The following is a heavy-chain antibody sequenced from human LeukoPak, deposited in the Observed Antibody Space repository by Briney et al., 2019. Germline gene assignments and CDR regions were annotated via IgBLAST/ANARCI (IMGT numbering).Heavy chain of an antibody. CDR3: AREIAATVTSFDY. D-gene: IGHD4-17*01. CDR1: GFTFSDYY. CDR2: ISSSGSTI. J-gene: IGHJ4*02. Sequence: GGSLRLSCAASGFTFSDYYMSWIRQAPWKGLEWVSYISSSGSTIYYADSVKGRFTISRDNAKNSLYLQMKSLRAEDTAVYYCAREIAATVTSFDYWGQGTLVTVS. V-gene: IGHV3-11*01.